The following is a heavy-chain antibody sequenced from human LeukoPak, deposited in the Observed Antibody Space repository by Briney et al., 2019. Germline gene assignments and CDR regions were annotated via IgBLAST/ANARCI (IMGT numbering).Heavy chain of an antibody. CDR1: GFTFSTYG. CDR3: TTDRDFSRDY. J-gene: IGHJ4*02. CDR2: IKSKTDGGTT. D-gene: IGHD3-3*01. V-gene: IGHV3-15*01. Sequence: GRSLRLSCAASGFTFSTYGMHWVRQAPGKGLEWVGRIKSKTDGGTTDYAAPVKGRFTISRDDSKNTLYLQMNSLKTEDTAVYYCTTDRDFSRDYWGQGTLVTVSS.